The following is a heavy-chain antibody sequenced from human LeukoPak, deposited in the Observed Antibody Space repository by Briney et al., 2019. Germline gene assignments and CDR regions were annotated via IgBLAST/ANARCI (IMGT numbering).Heavy chain of an antibody. CDR1: GYTFINNW. Sequence: GASVKVSCKASGYTFINNWMHWVRQAPGQGLEWIGLINPTGTRTGYAQRFQGRVTMTRDTSTSTVYMELSSLRSEDTAVYYCARDPLIVGTKDALDIWGQGTLVTVSS. D-gene: IGHD5-12*01. V-gene: IGHV1-46*01. CDR3: ARDPLIVGTKDALDI. J-gene: IGHJ3*02. CDR2: INPTGTRT.